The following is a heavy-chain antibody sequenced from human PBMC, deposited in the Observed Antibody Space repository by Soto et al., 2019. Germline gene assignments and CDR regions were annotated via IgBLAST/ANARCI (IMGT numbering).Heavy chain of an antibody. CDR1: GGSISSSSYY. V-gene: IGHV4-39*01. CDR3: ARQIYGSGSYSYFQH. J-gene: IGHJ1*01. CDR2: IYYSGST. D-gene: IGHD3-10*01. Sequence: SETLSLTCTVSGGSISSSSYYWGWIRQPPGKGLEWIGSIYYSGSTYYNPSLKSRVTISVDTSKNQFSLKLSSVTAADTAVYYCARQIYGSGSYSYFQHWGQGTLVTVSS.